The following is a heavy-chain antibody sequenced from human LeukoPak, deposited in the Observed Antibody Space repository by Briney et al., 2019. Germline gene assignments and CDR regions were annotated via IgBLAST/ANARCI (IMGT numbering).Heavy chain of an antibody. CDR2: ISYDGSNK. D-gene: IGHD5-18*01. CDR3: ARDVGSYAFDY. J-gene: IGHJ4*02. Sequence: GGSLRLSCAASGFTFSSYAMHWVRQAPGKGLEWVAVISYDGSNKYYADSVEGRFTISRDNSKNTLYLQMNSLRAEDTAVYYCARDVGSYAFDYWGQGTLVTVSS. CDR1: GFTFSSYA. V-gene: IGHV3-30-3*01.